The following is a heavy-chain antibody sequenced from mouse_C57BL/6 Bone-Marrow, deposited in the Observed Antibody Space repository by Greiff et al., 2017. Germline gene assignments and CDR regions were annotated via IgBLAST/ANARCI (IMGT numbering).Heavy chain of an antibody. CDR2: IYPRDGST. CDR1: GYTFTSYD. J-gene: IGHJ1*03. V-gene: IGHV1-85*01. CDR3: ARDYGSSYWYFDV. D-gene: IGHD1-1*01. Sequence: QVQLQQSGPELVKPGASVKLSCKASGYTFTSYDINWVKQRPGQGLEWIGWIYPRDGSTKYNEKFKGKATLTVDPSSSTAYLELHSLTSEDSAVYFWARDYGSSYWYFDVWGTGTTVTVSS.